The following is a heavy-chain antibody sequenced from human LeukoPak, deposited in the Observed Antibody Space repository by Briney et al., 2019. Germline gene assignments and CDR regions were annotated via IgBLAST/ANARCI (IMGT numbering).Heavy chain of an antibody. CDR2: ISAYNGNT. D-gene: IGHD3-22*01. J-gene: IGHJ4*02. CDR3: ARVGYYYDSSGYYPIPYFDY. Sequence: ASVKVSCKASGYTFTSYGISWVRQAPGQGLEWMGWISAYNGNTNYAQKLQGRVTMTTDTSTSTAYMELRSLGSDDTAVYYCARVGYYYDSSGYYPIPYFDYWGQGTLVTVSS. CDR1: GYTFTSYG. V-gene: IGHV1-18*01.